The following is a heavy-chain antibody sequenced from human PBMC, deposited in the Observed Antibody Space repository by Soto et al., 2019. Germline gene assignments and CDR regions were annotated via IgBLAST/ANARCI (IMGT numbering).Heavy chain of an antibody. Sequence: AGGSLRLSCVASGFTFRNYGMHWVRQAPGKGLEWVAIIWYDGGIKYHADSVKGRFSISRDNSKNTLYLQVNSLRAEDTAIYYCARDCGAVDARNYCGMDVWGQGTTVTVSS. CDR3: ARDCGAVDARNYCGMDV. CDR2: IWYDGGIK. D-gene: IGHD3-10*01. J-gene: IGHJ6*02. CDR1: GFTFRNYG. V-gene: IGHV3-33*01.